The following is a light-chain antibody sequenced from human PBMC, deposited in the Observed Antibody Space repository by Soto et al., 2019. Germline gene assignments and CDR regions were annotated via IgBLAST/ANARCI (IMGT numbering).Light chain of an antibody. Sequence: EIVLTQSPGTLSVPLGETATLSCRASTTVTSNYVAWYQQKPGQAPRLLIYGATNRATGVSDNFSGRGSGTAFSLTICRLEPEDAAIYTCQQDGTSPPTVGGGPKVEI. J-gene: IGKJ4*01. CDR2: GAT. V-gene: IGKV3-20*01. CDR1: TTVTSNY. CDR3: QQDGTSPPT.